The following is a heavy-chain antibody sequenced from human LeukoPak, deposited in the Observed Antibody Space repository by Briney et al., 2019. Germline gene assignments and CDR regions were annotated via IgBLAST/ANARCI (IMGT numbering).Heavy chain of an antibody. Sequence: PGGSLRLSCAASGFTFSRYSMNWVRQAPGEGLEWVSSISTSNRYIDYADSVKGRFTISRDNANNSLHLQMNSLTAEDTAIYYCARASLAVNDAFDIWGQGTMVTVSS. CDR1: GFTFSRYS. CDR3: ARASLAVNDAFDI. D-gene: IGHD4-11*01. J-gene: IGHJ3*02. CDR2: ISTSNRYI. V-gene: IGHV3-21*01.